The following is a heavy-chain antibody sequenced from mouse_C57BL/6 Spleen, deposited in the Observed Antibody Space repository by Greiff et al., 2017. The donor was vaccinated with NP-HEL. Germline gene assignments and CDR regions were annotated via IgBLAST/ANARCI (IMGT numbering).Heavy chain of an antibody. CDR3: ARSGLGHWFAY. CDR1: GYAFTNYL. Sequence: QVQLKESGAELVRPGTSVKVSCKASGYAFTNYLIEWVKQRPGQGLEWIGVINPGSGGTNYNEKFKGKATLTADKSSSTAYMQLSSLTSEDSAVYFCARSGLGHWFAYWGQGTLVTVSA. V-gene: IGHV1-54*01. J-gene: IGHJ3*01. D-gene: IGHD4-1*01. CDR2: INPGSGGT.